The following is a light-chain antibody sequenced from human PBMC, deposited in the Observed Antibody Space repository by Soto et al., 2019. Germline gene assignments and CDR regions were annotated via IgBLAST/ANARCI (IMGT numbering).Light chain of an antibody. V-gene: IGKV3-11*01. J-gene: IGKJ1*01. Sequence: VVLTHSPATLSLSPVERAALSCMSSQSVSTFLAWYQQKPGQAPRLLIYDASNRATGIPARFSGSGSGTDFTLTISRLEPEDFAVYYCQHYGTSPTWMFGQGTKVDIK. CDR2: DAS. CDR3: QHYGTSPTWM. CDR1: QSVSTF.